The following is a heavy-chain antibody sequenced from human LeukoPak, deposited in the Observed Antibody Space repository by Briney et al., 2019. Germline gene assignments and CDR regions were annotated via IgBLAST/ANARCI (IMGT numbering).Heavy chain of an antibody. V-gene: IGHV3-23*01. J-gene: IGHJ4*02. D-gene: IGHD6-13*01. CDR3: AKDRQQLVGGYYFDY. CDR2: ISRTVTTT. Sequence: GGSLRLSCAASGFTFSRYDLSWVRQAPGKGLECVSTISRTVTTTYYADSVKGRFTISRDNSKNTLYLQMNSLRAEDTAVYYCAKDRQQLVGGYYFDYWGQGTLVTVSS. CDR1: GFTFSRYD.